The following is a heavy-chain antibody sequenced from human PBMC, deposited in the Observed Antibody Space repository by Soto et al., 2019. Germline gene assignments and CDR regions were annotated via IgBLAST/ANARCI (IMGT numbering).Heavy chain of an antibody. CDR2: IYYSGST. J-gene: IGHJ5*02. CDR1: GGSISSYY. D-gene: IGHD3-22*01. Sequence: QVQLQESGPGLVKPSETLSLTCTVSGGSISSYYWSWIRQPPGKGLEWIGYIYYSGSTNYNPPLKSRVTISVDTSKNQFSLKLSSVTAADTAVYYCARDSDSSGYYYSWFDPWGQGTLVTVSS. CDR3: ARDSDSSGYYYSWFDP. V-gene: IGHV4-59*01.